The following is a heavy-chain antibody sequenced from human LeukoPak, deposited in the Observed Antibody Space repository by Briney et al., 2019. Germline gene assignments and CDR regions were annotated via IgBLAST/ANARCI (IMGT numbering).Heavy chain of an antibody. CDR3: ARERRSTDIVVVVAATRYNWFDP. CDR1: GYTFTSYY. Sequence: ASVKASCKASGYTFTSYYMHWVRQAPGQGLEWMGIINPSGGSTSYAQKFQGRVTMTRDTSTSTVYMELSSLRSEDTAVYCCARERRSTDIVVVVAATRYNWFDPWGQGTLVTVSS. D-gene: IGHD2-15*01. CDR2: INPSGGST. V-gene: IGHV1-46*01. J-gene: IGHJ5*02.